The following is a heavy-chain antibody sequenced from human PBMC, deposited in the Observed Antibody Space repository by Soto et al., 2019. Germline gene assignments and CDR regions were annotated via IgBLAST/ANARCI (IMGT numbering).Heavy chain of an antibody. V-gene: IGHV1-3*01. Sequence: GASVKVSCKASEDTFTNYAVHWVRQAPGQRLEWMGWVNAGDGDTRYSQEFQDRLTITRDTSATTAYMDLTSLRSDDTAVYYCARGGYYDNFWKKLNYYGLDVWGQGTTVTVSS. CDR1: EDTFTNYA. CDR3: ARGGYYDNFWKKLNYYGLDV. CDR2: VNAGDGDT. D-gene: IGHD3-16*01. J-gene: IGHJ6*02.